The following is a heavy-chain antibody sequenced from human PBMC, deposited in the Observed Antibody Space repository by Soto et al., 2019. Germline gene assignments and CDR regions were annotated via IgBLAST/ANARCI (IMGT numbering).Heavy chain of an antibody. D-gene: IGHD3-22*01. CDR2: IIPIFGTA. Sequence: QVQLVQSGAEVRKPGSSVKVSCKASGGTFSRHAISWVRQAPGQGLEWMGGIIPIFGTANHAQKFQGRVTIIADESTSTVYMELSSLRSEDTAMYYCARGWGYDSNDYYYAYWGQGTLVIFPS. V-gene: IGHV1-69*01. J-gene: IGHJ4*02. CDR3: ARGWGYDSNDYYYAY. CDR1: GGTFSRHA.